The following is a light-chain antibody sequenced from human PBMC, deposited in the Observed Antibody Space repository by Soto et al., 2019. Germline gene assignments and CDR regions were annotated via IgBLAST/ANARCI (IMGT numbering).Light chain of an antibody. CDR3: QQYNNWPRAT. J-gene: IGKJ4*01. Sequence: DIVLTQSPATLSLSPGERATLSCRASQSVSSYLAWYQQKPGQAPRLLIYAASNRATGIPARFSGSGSRTEFNLTISSLQSEDFGVYYCQQYNNWPRATFGGGTKVEIK. V-gene: IGKV3D-15*01. CDR1: QSVSSY. CDR2: AAS.